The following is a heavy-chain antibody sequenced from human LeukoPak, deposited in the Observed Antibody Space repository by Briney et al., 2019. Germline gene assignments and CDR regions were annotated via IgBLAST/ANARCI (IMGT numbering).Heavy chain of an antibody. J-gene: IGHJ6*03. CDR1: GFTFSSYG. V-gene: IGHV3-53*01. CDR3: ARVHGSGSYYYDYYYYYYMDV. D-gene: IGHD3-10*01. CDR2: IYSGGST. Sequence: GGSLRLSCAASGFTFSSYGMHWVRQAPGKGLEWVSVIYSGGSTYYADSVKGRFTISRDNSKNTLYLQMNSLRAEDTAVYYCARVHGSGSYYYDYYYYYYMDVWGKGTTVTVSS.